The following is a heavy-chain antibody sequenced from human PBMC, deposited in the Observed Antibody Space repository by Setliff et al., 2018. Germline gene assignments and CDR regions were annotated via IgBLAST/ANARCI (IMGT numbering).Heavy chain of an antibody. CDR2: LKPGDSGI. CDR3: ARHFRNWYFDY. CDR1: GYTFTNYW. Sequence: GETLKISCQGSGYTFTNYWIGWVRQMPGKGLEWMGILKPGDSGIRYSPSFQGQVTLSADTSIATAYLHWTSLKASDTAIYYCARHFRNWYFDYWGQGTLVTVSS. J-gene: IGHJ4*02. V-gene: IGHV5-51*01. D-gene: IGHD1-1*01.